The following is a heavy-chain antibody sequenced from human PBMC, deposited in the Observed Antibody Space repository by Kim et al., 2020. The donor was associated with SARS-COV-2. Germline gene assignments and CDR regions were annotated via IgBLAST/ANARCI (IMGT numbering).Heavy chain of an antibody. CDR1: GFIFSSHA. V-gene: IGHV3-30*14. CDR3: VRDKYGDSGETVMDV. CDR2: ISKDGNRD. J-gene: IGHJ6*02. Sequence: GGSLRLSCAASGFIFSSHATHWVRQAPGKGLEWVAKISKDGNRDSHADSVKGRFTISRDNSKNTLFLQMDSLQPEDTAVYYCVRDKYGDSGETVMDVWGQGTTVTVS. D-gene: IGHD2-21*02.